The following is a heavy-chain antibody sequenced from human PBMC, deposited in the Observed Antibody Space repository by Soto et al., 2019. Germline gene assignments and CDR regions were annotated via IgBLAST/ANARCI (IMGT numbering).Heavy chain of an antibody. CDR2: ISANSGDT. D-gene: IGHD2-2*01. CDR1: GYTFASYG. J-gene: IGHJ4*02. CDR3: ARDFRDSCRGTSCIYFDY. V-gene: IGHV1-18*01. Sequence: ASVKVSCKASGYTFASYGFSWVRQAPGQGLEWVTWISANSGDTNSAQKFQDRVTLTTDTSTSTAYLDLRSLSSDDTAVYYCARDFRDSCRGTSCIYFDYWGQGTLVTVSS.